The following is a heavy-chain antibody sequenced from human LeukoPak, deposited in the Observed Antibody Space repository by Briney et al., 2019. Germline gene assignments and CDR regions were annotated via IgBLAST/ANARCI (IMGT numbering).Heavy chain of an antibody. CDR3: ARGTYYYGSGSYYYYYYGMDV. J-gene: IGHJ6*02. V-gene: IGHV4-59*01. CDR1: GGSISSYY. Sequence: PSETLSLTCTVSGGSISSYYWSWIRQPPGEGLEWIGYIYYSGSTNYNPSLKSRVTISVDTSKNQFSLKLSSVTAADTAVYYCARGTYYYGSGSYYYYYYGMDVWGQGTTVTVSS. CDR2: IYYSGST. D-gene: IGHD3-10*01.